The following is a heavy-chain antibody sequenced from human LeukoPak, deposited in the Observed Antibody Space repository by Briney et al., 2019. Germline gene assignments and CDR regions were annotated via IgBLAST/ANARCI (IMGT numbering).Heavy chain of an antibody. V-gene: IGHV1-2*02. D-gene: IGHD2-2*01. CDR2: INPNSGGT. CDR1: GYTFTGYY. J-gene: IGHJ6*03. Sequence: ASVKVSCKASGYTFTGYYMHWVRQAPGQGLEWMGWINPNSGGTNYAQKFQGRATMTRDTSISTAYMELSRLRSDDTAVYYCARDPTPRGYCSSTSCPVEYYYYYYMDVWGKGTTVTISS. CDR3: ARDPTPRGYCSSTSCPVEYYYYYYMDV.